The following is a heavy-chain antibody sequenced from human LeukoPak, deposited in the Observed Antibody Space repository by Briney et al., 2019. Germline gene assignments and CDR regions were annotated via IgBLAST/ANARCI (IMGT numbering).Heavy chain of an antibody. CDR3: ARGSIVAALSFDN. Sequence: PSETLSLTCTVSGYSISTDYFWGWIRQPPGKGLEWIGSFSHGGTTYYKSSLRSRVTISVDTSKNQLSLKLSSVTAADTAVYYCARGSIVAALSFDNWGQGTLVAVSS. D-gene: IGHD1-26*01. CDR1: GYSISTDYF. CDR2: FSHGGTT. V-gene: IGHV4-38-2*02. J-gene: IGHJ4*02.